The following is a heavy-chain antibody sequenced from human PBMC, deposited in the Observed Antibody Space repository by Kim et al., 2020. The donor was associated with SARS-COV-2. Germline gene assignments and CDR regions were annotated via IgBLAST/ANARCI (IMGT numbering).Heavy chain of an antibody. V-gene: IGHV4-59*01. Sequence: SETLSLTCTVSGGSISSYYWSWIRQPPGKGLEWIGYIYYSGSTNYNPSLKSRVTISVDTSKNQFSLKLSSVTAADTAVYYCARSPPGDYYGSGSQNWFDPWGQGTLVTVSS. CDR3: ARSPPGDYYGSGSQNWFDP. J-gene: IGHJ5*02. CDR1: GGSISSYY. CDR2: IYYSGST. D-gene: IGHD3-10*01.